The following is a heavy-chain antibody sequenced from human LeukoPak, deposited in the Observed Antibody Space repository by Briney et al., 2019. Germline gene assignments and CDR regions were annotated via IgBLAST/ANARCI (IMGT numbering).Heavy chain of an antibody. V-gene: IGHV3-48*01. CDR2: ISTSSTTM. Sequence: PGRSLRLSCAASGFTFSNHNMNWVRQAPGKGLEWVSYISTSSTTMYYADSVKGRFTISRDNAKNLLYLQMNSLRAEDTAVYYCAGYGDYAPWGQGTLVTVSS. J-gene: IGHJ5*02. CDR3: AGYGDYAP. CDR1: GFTFSNHN. D-gene: IGHD4-17*01.